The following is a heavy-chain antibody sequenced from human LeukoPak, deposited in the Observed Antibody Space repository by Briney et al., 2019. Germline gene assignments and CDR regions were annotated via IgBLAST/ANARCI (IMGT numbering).Heavy chain of an antibody. V-gene: IGHV1-46*01. D-gene: IGHD3-22*01. CDR1: GYTLTSYY. J-gene: IGHJ4*02. Sequence: ASVKVSCKTSGYTLTSYYMHWVRQAPGQGLEWMGIINPSSGTTTYAQKFQGRVTMTRDTSTSTVYMEVSSLRSEDTAMYYCARAIGSSWYSTLDYWGQGILVAVSS. CDR3: ARAIGSSWYSTLDY. CDR2: INPSSGTT.